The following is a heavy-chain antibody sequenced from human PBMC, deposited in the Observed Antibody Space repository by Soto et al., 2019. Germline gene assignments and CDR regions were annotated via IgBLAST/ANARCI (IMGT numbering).Heavy chain of an antibody. CDR3: ARGSYYDILTGYSHGAFDI. CDR2: INWNGGST. V-gene: IGHV3-20*01. J-gene: IGHJ3*02. CDR1: GFTFDDYG. D-gene: IGHD3-9*01. Sequence: EVQLVGSGGGVVRPGGSLRLSCAASGFTFDDYGMSWVRQAPGKGLEWVSGINWNGGSTGYADSVKGRFTISRDNAKNSLYLQMNSLRAEDTALYHCARGSYYDILTGYSHGAFDIWGQGTMVTVSS.